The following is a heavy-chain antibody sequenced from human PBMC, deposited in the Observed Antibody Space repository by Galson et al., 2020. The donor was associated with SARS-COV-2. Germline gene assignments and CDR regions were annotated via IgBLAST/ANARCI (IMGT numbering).Heavy chain of an antibody. Sequence: ETSETLSLTCTVSGGSISSGGYYWSWIRQHPGQGLEWIGYIYYSGSTYYNPSLKSPVTISVDTSKNQFSLKLSSVTAADTAVYYCARASRTIFGVVKHFDYWGQGTRVTVSS. CDR3: ARASRTIFGVVKHFDY. V-gene: IGHV4-31*01. J-gene: IGHJ4*02. CDR2: IYYSGST. CDR1: GGSISSGGYY. D-gene: IGHD3-3*01.